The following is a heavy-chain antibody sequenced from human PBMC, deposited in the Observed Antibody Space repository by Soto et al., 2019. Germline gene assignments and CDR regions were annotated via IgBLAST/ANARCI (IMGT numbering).Heavy chain of an antibody. CDR2: INPSNVFT. V-gene: IGHV1-46*02. D-gene: IGHD2-21*02. CDR3: ARDWPDTYCGGDCPLGYFYHGMDV. Sequence: QVQLVQSGAELRKPGASVSLSCKASGFTFNIYYIHWVRQSPGEGLQWLGVINPSNVFTSYAQKFQGRVTMTADTSTTTVYLELSGLRSGDTAVYFCARDWPDTYCGGDCPLGYFYHGMDVWGQGTAVTVSS. CDR1: GFTFNIYY. J-gene: IGHJ6*02.